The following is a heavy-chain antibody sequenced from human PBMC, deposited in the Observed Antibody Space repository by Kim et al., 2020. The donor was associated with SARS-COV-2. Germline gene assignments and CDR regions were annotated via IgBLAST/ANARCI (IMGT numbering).Heavy chain of an antibody. CDR2: ST. J-gene: IGHJ3*02. CDR3: ARGDRAFDI. D-gene: IGHD3-22*01. V-gene: IGHV4-59*09. Sequence: STNNTPSLMSRVTISVATSKNQFSLKLSSVTAADTAVYYCARGDRAFDIWGQGTMVTVSS.